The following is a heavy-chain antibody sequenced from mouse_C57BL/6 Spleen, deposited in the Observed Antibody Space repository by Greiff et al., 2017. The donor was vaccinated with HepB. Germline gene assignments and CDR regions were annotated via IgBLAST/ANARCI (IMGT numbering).Heavy chain of an antibody. V-gene: IGHV1-81*01. J-gene: IGHJ4*01. Sequence: QVQLQQSGAELARPGASVKLSCKASVYTFTSYGISWVKQRTGQGLEWIGEIYPRSGNTYYNEKFKGKATLTADKSSSTAYMELRSLTSEDSAVYFCYYYGTSPNYYAMDYWGQGTSVTVSS. CDR1: VYTFTSYG. D-gene: IGHD1-1*01. CDR3: YYYGTSPNYYAMDY. CDR2: IYPRSGNT.